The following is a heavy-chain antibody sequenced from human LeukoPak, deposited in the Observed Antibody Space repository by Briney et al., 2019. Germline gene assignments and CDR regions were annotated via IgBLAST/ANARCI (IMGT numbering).Heavy chain of an antibody. CDR2: MNPNSGNT. D-gene: IGHD4-17*01. CDR3: ARGPGTVTYYYYYYYMDV. CDR1: GYTFTSYD. Sequence: ASVKVSCKASGYTFTSYDINRVRQATGQGLEWMGWMNPNSGNTGYAQKFQGRVTITRNTSISTAYMELSSLRSEDTAVYYCARGPGTVTYYYYYYYMDVWGKGTTVTVSS. V-gene: IGHV1-8*03. J-gene: IGHJ6*03.